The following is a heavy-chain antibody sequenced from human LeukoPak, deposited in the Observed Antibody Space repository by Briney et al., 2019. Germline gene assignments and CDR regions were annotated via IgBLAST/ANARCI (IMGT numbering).Heavy chain of an antibody. D-gene: IGHD3-22*01. CDR1: GITLSNYG. CDR3: AKRGVVIRVILVGFHKEAYYFDS. V-gene: IGHV3-23*01. Sequence: GGSLRLSCAVSGITLSNYGMSWVRQAPGKGLEWVAGISDSGGRTNYADSVKGRFTISRDNPKNTIYLQMNGLRAEDTAVYFCAKRGVVIRVILVGFHKEAYYFDSWGQGALVTVSS. CDR2: ISDSGGRT. J-gene: IGHJ4*02.